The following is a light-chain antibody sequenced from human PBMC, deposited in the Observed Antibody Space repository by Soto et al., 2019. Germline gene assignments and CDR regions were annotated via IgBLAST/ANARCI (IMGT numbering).Light chain of an antibody. V-gene: IGLV2-8*01. J-gene: IGLJ1*01. Sequence: QSALTQPPSASRSPGQAVTICCTGTSRDSGGYDVVSWYQVRPGEAPQLIIYNGDERDSGVPRRFSGSPSSNTASLSLSGLPAADAAAYSCSSSSDTNVCVFRTGPTVTVL. CDR3: SSSSDTNVCV. CDR2: NGD. CDR1: SRDSGGYDV.